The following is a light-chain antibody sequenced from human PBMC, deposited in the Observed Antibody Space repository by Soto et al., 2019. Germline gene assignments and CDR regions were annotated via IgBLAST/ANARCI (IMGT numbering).Light chain of an antibody. V-gene: IGKV1-27*01. J-gene: IGKJ2*01. CDR2: AAS. CDR3: QKYDSAPYT. CDR1: QGISGY. Sequence: DIPMTQSPSSLSTSVGDIVTITCRASQGISGYLAWYQQKPGNAPKLLIYAASTLQSGVPSRFSGSGSGTDFTLTISGLQPEDVATYYCQKYDSAPYTFGQGTKLDIK.